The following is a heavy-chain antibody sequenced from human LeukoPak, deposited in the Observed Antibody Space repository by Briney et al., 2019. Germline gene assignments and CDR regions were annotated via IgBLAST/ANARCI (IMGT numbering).Heavy chain of an antibody. CDR3: AREIVPAAMGNWFDP. V-gene: IGHV3-21*01. D-gene: IGHD2-2*01. Sequence: GGSLRLSCAASGFTFSSYSMNWVRQAPGKGLEWVSSISSSSSYIYYADSVKGRFTISRDNAKNSLYLQMNSLRAEDTAVYYCAREIVPAAMGNWFDPWGQGTLVTVSS. CDR1: GFTFSSYS. CDR2: ISSSSSYI. J-gene: IGHJ5*02.